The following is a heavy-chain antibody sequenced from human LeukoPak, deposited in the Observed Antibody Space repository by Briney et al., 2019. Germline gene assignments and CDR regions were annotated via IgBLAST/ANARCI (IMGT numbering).Heavy chain of an antibody. CDR1: GYSFTSYW. CDR2: IYPGDSDT. D-gene: IGHD6-6*01. Sequence: GGSLKISCKGSGYSFTSYWIGWVRQMPGKGLEWMGIIYPGDSDTRYSSSFQGQVTISADKSISTAYLQWSSLKASDTAMYYCATTPSSSAKDYFDYWGQGTLVTVSS. J-gene: IGHJ4*02. CDR3: ATTPSSSAKDYFDY. V-gene: IGHV5-51*01.